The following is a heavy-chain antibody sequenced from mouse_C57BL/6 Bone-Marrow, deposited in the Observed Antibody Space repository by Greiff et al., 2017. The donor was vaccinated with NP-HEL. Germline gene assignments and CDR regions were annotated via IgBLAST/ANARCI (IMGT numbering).Heavy chain of an antibody. Sequence: QVQLQQSGAELVRPGASVKLSCKASGYTFTDYYINWVKQRPGQGLEWIAGIYPGSGNTYYNEKFKGKATLTAEKSSSTAYMQLSSLTSEDSAVYFCARRSPFYYGNYDYFDYWGQGTTLTVSS. J-gene: IGHJ2*01. CDR1: GYTFTDYY. CDR2: IYPGSGNT. CDR3: ARRSPFYYGNYDYFDY. V-gene: IGHV1-76*01. D-gene: IGHD2-1*01.